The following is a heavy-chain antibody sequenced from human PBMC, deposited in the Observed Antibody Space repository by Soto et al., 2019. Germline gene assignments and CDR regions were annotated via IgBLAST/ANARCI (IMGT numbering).Heavy chain of an antibody. V-gene: IGHV4-34*01. J-gene: IGHJ6*03. CDR3: ARGLLNHWRPYDYSTRLYYYYYMDV. D-gene: IGHD4-4*01. CDR1: GGSFSGYY. CDR2: INHSGTT. Sequence: QVQLQQWGAGLLKPSETLSLTCAVYGGSFSGYYWSWIRQPPGKGLEWIGEINHSGTTNYNPSLNSRLTISVDTSKHQFSLKLSSVTAADTAVYYCARGLLNHWRPYDYSTRLYYYYYMDVWGKGTTVTVSS.